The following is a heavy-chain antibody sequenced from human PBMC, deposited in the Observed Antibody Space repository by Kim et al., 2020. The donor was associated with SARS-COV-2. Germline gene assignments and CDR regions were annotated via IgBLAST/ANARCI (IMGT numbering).Heavy chain of an antibody. V-gene: IGHV4-30-2*04. J-gene: IGHJ6*02. CDR3: ARSEVEGAARHYYGMDV. D-gene: IGHD6-6*01. Sequence: RISRVTISVDTSKNQFSLKLSSVTAADTAVYYCARSEVEGAARHYYGMDVWGQGTTVTVSS.